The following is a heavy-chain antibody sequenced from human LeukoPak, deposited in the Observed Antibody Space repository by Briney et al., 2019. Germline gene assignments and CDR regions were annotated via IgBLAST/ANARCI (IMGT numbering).Heavy chain of an antibody. Sequence: GGSLRLSCAASGFTFSSYAMSWVRQAPGKGLEWVSAISGSGGSTYYADSVKGRFTISRDNSKNTLYLQMNSLRAEDTAVYYCAIYPIHYYDSSGDYWGQGTLVTVSP. CDR3: AIYPIHYYDSSGDY. CDR2: ISGSGGST. V-gene: IGHV3-23*01. J-gene: IGHJ4*02. CDR1: GFTFSSYA. D-gene: IGHD3-22*01.